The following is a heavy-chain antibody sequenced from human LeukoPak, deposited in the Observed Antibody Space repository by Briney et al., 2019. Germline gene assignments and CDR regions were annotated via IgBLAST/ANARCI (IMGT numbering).Heavy chain of an antibody. CDR1: GFSFITYG. D-gene: IGHD1-26*01. J-gene: IGHJ6*03. CDR3: AKGLSGSYYYYMDV. CDR2: MSNDGSDK. V-gene: IGHV3-30*02. Sequence: PGGSLRLSCAEFGFSFITYGMHWVRQAPGKGLEWVAFMSNDGSDKLYRDSVKGRFTISRDNSKNTLYLQMTRLRDGDTAVYFCAKGLSGSYYYYMDVWGKGTTVTVSS.